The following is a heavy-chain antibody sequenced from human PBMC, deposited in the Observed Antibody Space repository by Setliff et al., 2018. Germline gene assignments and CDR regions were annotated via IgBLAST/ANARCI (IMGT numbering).Heavy chain of an antibody. Sequence: GGSLRLSCAASGFTFSSYAMSWVRQAPGKGLEWVSSISSSSSYIYYADSVKGRFTISRDNAKNSLYLQINSLRAEDTAVYYCARAFGGNSDAFDIWGQGTMVTVSS. D-gene: IGHD2-21*02. CDR1: GFTFSSYA. CDR2: ISSSSSYI. CDR3: ARAFGGNSDAFDI. J-gene: IGHJ3*02. V-gene: IGHV3-21*03.